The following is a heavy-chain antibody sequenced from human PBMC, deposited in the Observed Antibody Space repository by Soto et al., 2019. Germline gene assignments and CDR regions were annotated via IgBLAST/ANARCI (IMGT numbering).Heavy chain of an antibody. Sequence: PSEALSLTCPFSCGSVSSRSYVLGLVLQRPGKGLEWIGTIYYNGSTYYNPSLKSRVTLSVDTSKNQFSLKLTSVTASDTAVYYCARQRVIPATPTNWFDPWGQGTLVTVSS. D-gene: IGHD2-15*01. J-gene: IGHJ5*02. CDR3: ARQRVIPATPTNWFDP. CDR1: CGSVSSRSYV. CDR2: IYYNGST. V-gene: IGHV4-39*01.